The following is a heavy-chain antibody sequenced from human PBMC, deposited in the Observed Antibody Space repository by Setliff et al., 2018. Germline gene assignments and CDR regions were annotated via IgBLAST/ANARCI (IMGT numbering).Heavy chain of an antibody. CDR2: ISRGGNTL. J-gene: IGHJ4*02. CDR3: ARGTVTGTDFDY. V-gene: IGHV3-11*04. D-gene: IGHD4-4*01. CDR1: GFTFSDYY. Sequence: GSLRLSCAASGFTFSDYYMYWIRQAPGKGLEWVSYISRGGNTLYYADSVKGRFSIPRDNAKNSLYLQMNSLRAEDMAVYYCARGTVTGTDFDYWGQGTLVTVSS.